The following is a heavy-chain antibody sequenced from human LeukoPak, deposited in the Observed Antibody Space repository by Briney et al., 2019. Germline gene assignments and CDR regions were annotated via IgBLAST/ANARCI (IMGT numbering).Heavy chain of an antibody. V-gene: IGHV4-39*01. J-gene: IGHJ4*02. CDR2: ICYRGST. D-gene: IGHD6-19*01. Sequence: PSETLSLTCTVSGGSISSSSYCWGWIRQPPGKGLEWIGNICYRGSTYSNPSLESRVTISVDTSKNQFSLKLSSVTAADTAVYYCARLSRSGWIDSWGQGSLVTVSS. CDR1: GGSISSSSYC. CDR3: ARLSRSGWIDS.